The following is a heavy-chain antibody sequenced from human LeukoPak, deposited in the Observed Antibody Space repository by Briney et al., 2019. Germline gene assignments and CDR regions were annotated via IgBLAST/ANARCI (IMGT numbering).Heavy chain of an antibody. CDR3: ASASVDCSSTSCPVDY. CDR1: GYSFTSYW. CDR2: IYPGDSDT. D-gene: IGHD2-2*01. V-gene: IGHV5-51*01. J-gene: IGHJ4*02. Sequence: GESLKISCKGSGYSFTSYWIGWVRQMPGKGLEWMGIIYPGDSDTRYSPSFQGQVTISADKSISTAYLQWSSLKASDTAMYYCASASVDCSSTSCPVDYWGQGTQVTVSS.